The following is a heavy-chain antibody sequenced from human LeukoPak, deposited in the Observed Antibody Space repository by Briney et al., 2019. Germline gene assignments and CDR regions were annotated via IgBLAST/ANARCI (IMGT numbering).Heavy chain of an antibody. V-gene: IGHV3-23*01. Sequence: GGFLRLSCAASGFAFSKYAMSWVRQAPGKGLERVSAISGSGGSKYYADSVKGRFTISRDNSKNTLYVEMNSLRAEDTATYYCAKGTTYYDILTGYGYPYYFDYWGQGTLVTVSS. CDR3: AKGTTYYDILTGYGYPYYFDY. CDR1: GFAFSKYA. D-gene: IGHD3-9*01. J-gene: IGHJ4*02. CDR2: ISGSGGSK.